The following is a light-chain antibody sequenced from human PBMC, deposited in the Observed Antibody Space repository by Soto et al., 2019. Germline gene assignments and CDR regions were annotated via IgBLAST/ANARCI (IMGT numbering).Light chain of an antibody. CDR1: QGSRHD. V-gene: IGKV1-6*01. CDR2: AAS. J-gene: IGKJ1*01. CDR3: LQDYNYPRT. Sequence: AIQMTQSPSSLSASVGDRVTISCRASQGSRHDLGWYQQKPGKAPKLLIYAASSLQSGVPSRFSGSGSGTDFTLTISSLQPEDFATYYCLQDYNYPRTFGQVTKVEIK.